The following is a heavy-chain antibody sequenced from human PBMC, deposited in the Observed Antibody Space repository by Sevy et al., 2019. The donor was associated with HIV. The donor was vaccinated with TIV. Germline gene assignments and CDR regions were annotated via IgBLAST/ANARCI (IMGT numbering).Heavy chain of an antibody. CDR3: AKDRVGAARMSGLDI. D-gene: IGHD1-26*01. J-gene: IGHJ3*02. Sequence: GGSLRLSCAASGFTFDDYAMHWVRQAPVKGLEWVSGIYWDSDSVGYADSVKGRFTISRDNSENSLYLQMKSLRPEDTALYYCAKDRVGAARMSGLDIWGQGTMVTVSS. V-gene: IGHV3-9*01. CDR1: GFTFDDYA. CDR2: IYWDSDSV.